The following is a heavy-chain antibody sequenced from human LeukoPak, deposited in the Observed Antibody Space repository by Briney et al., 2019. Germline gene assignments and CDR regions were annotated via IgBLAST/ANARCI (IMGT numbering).Heavy chain of an antibody. CDR1: GFIFSNYG. D-gene: IGHD3-10*01. V-gene: IGHV3-30*02. Sequence: GGSLRLSCAASGFIFSNYGMHWVRKAPGKGLEWVAFTRNDGSNQYYADSVRGRFTISRDNSKNTLYLQMNSLRAEDTAVYYCTKDIAFGRFDYWGQGTLVTVSS. CDR2: TRNDGSNQ. CDR3: TKDIAFGRFDY. J-gene: IGHJ4*02.